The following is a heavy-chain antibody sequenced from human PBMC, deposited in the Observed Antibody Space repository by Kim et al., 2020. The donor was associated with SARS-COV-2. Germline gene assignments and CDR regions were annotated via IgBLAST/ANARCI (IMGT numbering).Heavy chain of an antibody. V-gene: IGHV1-46*01. D-gene: IGHD3-10*01. CDR3: ARAAFSVEPRLLWFGELSDY. Sequence: ASVKVSCKASGYTFTSYYMHWVRQAPGQGLEWMGIINPSGGSTSYAQKFQGRVTMTRDTSTSTVYMELSSLRSEDTAVYYCARAAFSVEPRLLWFGELSDYWGQGTLVTVSS. CDR2: INPSGGST. J-gene: IGHJ4*02. CDR1: GYTFTSYY.